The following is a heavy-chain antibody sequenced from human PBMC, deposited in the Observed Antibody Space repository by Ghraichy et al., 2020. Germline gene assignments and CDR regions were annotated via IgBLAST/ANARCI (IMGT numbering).Heavy chain of an antibody. J-gene: IGHJ5*02. Sequence: LETLSLTCTVSGGSINSSHYYWIWHRPPPGKGLEWFGYIIYTGDYYYRHSPSLQSRVSMSIDKSNNELYLRLFSVTAADTAVYYCARCPVPGWVGPWGQGTLVTVSS. CDR1: GGSINSSHYY. CDR3: ARCPVPGWVGP. V-gene: IGHV4-39*01. CDR2: IIYTGDY.